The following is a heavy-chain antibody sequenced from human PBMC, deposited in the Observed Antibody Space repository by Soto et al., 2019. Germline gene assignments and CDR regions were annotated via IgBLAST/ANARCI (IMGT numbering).Heavy chain of an antibody. CDR2: IYPGDSDN. Sequence: GEALKISCKGSGYSFTSYWIGWVRQMPGKGLEWMGIIYPGDSDNRYSPSFQGQVTISADKSISTAYLQWSSLKASDTAMYYCARPASRRLGGMDVWGQGTTVTVSS. CDR1: GYSFTSYW. D-gene: IGHD6-19*01. CDR3: ARPASRRLGGMDV. J-gene: IGHJ6*02. V-gene: IGHV5-51*01.